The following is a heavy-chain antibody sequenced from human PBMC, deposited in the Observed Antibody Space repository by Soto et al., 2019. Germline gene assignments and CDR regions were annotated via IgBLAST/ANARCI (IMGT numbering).Heavy chain of an antibody. Sequence: ASVKVSCKASGYTFTSYGISWVRQAPGQGLEWMGWISAYNGNTNYAQKLQGRVTMTTDTSTSTAYVELRRLRSDDTAVYYCARAYLKDVAYGSESYYNNYYYYGMDVWGQGTTVTVSS. V-gene: IGHV1-18*04. CDR1: GYTFTSYG. J-gene: IGHJ6*02. CDR3: ARAYLKDVAYGSESYYNNYYYYGMDV. CDR2: ISAYNGNT. D-gene: IGHD3-10*01.